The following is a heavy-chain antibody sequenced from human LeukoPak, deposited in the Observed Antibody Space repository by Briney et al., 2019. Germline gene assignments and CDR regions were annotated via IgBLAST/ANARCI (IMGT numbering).Heavy chain of an antibody. V-gene: IGHV4-61*02. CDR3: ARGNWGLGATTSY. Sequence: SETLSLTCTVSGGSISSGSYYWSWIRQPAGKGLEWIGRIYTSGSTNYNPSLKSRVTISVDTSKNQFSLKLSSVTAADTAVYYCARGNWGLGATTSYWGQGTLVTVSS. J-gene: IGHJ4*02. D-gene: IGHD1-26*01. CDR1: GGSISSGSYY. CDR2: IYTSGST.